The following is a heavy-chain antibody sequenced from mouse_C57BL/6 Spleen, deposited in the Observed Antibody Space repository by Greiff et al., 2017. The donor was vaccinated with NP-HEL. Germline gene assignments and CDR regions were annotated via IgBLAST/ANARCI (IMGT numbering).Heavy chain of an antibody. Sequence: QVQLQQSGPELVKPGASVKISCKASGYAFSSSWMNWVKQRPGKGLEWIGRFYPGDGDTNYNGKFKGKATLTADKASSTAYMQLSSLTSEDAAVYFCARSLGLHWYFDVWGTGTTVTVSS. D-gene: IGHD4-1*01. V-gene: IGHV1-82*01. CDR1: GYAFSSSW. J-gene: IGHJ1*03. CDR2: FYPGDGDT. CDR3: ARSLGLHWYFDV.